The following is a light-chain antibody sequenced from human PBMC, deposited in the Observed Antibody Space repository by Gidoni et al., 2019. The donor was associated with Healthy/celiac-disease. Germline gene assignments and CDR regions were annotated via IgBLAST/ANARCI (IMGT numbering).Light chain of an antibody. Sequence: DIVLTQSPGTLSLSPGKRATLSCRASQSVSSSYLAWYQQKPGQAPRLLIYGASSRATGIPDRFSSSGSGTDFTLTISRLEPEDFAVYYCQQYGSSPTFGQXTKVEIK. V-gene: IGKV3-20*01. J-gene: IGKJ1*01. CDR1: QSVSSSY. CDR3: QQYGSSPT. CDR2: GAS.